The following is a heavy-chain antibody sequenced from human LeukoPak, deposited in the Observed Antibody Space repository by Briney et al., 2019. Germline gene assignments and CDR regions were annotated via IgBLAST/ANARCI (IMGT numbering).Heavy chain of an antibody. V-gene: IGHV4-39*07. J-gene: IGHJ1*01. CDR3: ASSSGWYHGDFQH. Sequence: PSETLSLTCTVSGGSFSSYYRGWIRQPPGKGLEWIGSIYYSGTIYYNPSLMSRVTISVDTSKNQFSLKLSSITAADTAVYYCASSSGWYHGDFQHWGQGTLVTVSS. CDR1: GGSFSSYY. D-gene: IGHD6-19*01. CDR2: IYYSGTI.